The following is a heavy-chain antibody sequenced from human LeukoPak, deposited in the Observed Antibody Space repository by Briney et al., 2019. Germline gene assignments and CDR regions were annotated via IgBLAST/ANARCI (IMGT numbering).Heavy chain of an antibody. V-gene: IGHV1-2*02. CDR3: ARANALYCSSTSCLFDS. D-gene: IGHD2-2*01. J-gene: IGHJ4*02. Sequence: ASVNVFCKASGYTFTDYYIHWVRQARGQGLEGMAWINPNRCGTYYAQNFHDRITLTRDTSTSTAYMELSRLRSDDTAIYYCARANALYCSSTSCLFDSWGQGTLVTVSS. CDR2: INPNRCGT. CDR1: GYTFTDYY.